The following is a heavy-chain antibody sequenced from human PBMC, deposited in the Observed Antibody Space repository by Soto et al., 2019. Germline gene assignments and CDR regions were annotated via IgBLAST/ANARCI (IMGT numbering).Heavy chain of an antibody. CDR2: ISAYNGNT. D-gene: IGHD6-19*01. V-gene: IGHV1-18*01. J-gene: IGHJ4*02. Sequence: GASVKVSCKASGYTFTSYGISWVRQAPGQGLEWMGWISAYNGNTNYAQKLQGRVTMTTDTSTSTAYMELRSLRSEDTAVYYCARASGYSSGWYFGFDYWGQGTLVTVSS. CDR1: GYTFTSYG. CDR3: ARASGYSSGWYFGFDY.